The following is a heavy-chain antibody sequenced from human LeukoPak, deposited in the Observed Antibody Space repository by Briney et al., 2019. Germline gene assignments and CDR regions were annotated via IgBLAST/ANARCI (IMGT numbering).Heavy chain of an antibody. J-gene: IGHJ4*02. CDR1: GFTFSNFA. Sequence: PGGSLRLSCKVSGFTFSNFAMSWVRQAPGKGLDWVSLISGSGGNTFYADSVKGRFTISRDNSKNTLYLQMNSLRAEDTAVYYCAKCFWSGYYTGYYFDYWGQGTLVTVSS. CDR2: ISGSGGNT. V-gene: IGHV3-23*01. CDR3: AKCFWSGYYTGYYFDY. D-gene: IGHD3-3*01.